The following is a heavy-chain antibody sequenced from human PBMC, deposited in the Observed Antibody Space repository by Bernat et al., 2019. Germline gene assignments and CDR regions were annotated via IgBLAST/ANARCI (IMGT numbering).Heavy chain of an antibody. CDR2: INPSGRT. V-gene: IGHV4-59*11. CDR3: ARGAGWWDS. Sequence: QVQLQESGPGLVKPSETLSLTCTVSGVSINSHYWSWLRRPPGKGLEWIGYINPSGRTYYNPSLKSRVAISLDTSKNQFSLNMNSVTATDTALYYCARGAGWWDSWGQGTLITVSS. J-gene: IGHJ4*02. CDR1: GVSINSHY. D-gene: IGHD2-15*01.